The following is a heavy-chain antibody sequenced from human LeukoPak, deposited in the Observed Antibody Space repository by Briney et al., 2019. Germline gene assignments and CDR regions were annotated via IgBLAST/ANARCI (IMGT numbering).Heavy chain of an antibody. Sequence: ASVKVSCKASGYTFSSYDINWVRQAPGQRLEWMGWINAGNGNTKYSQKFQGRVTITRDTSASTAYMELSSLRSEDTAVYYCARERSWTTVTLYYYYGMDVWGQGTTVTVSS. D-gene: IGHD4-17*01. CDR2: INAGNGNT. V-gene: IGHV1-3*01. CDR1: GYTFSSYD. J-gene: IGHJ6*02. CDR3: ARERSWTTVTLYYYYGMDV.